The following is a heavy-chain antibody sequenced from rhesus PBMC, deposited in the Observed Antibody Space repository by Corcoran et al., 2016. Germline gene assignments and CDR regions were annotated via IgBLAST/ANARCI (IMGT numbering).Heavy chain of an antibody. CDR2: IYGSSGST. Sequence: QVQLQESGPGVVKPSETLSLTCAVSGFSISSVYDWSWIRQPPGKGLEWIGYIYGSSGSTNYNPSLKMRVTISKDTYKTQFSLRLSSVTAADTAVYYCARSPPAQYYFDYWGQGVLVTVSS. J-gene: IGHJ4*01. CDR1: GFSISSVYD. CDR3: ARSPPAQYYFDY. V-gene: IGHV4-76*01.